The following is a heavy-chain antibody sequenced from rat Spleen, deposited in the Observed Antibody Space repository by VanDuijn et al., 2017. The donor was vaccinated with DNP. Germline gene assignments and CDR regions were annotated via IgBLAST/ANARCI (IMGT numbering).Heavy chain of an antibody. Sequence: EVQLVESDGGLVQPGRSLILSCTASGFTFSDHNMAWVRQAPKKGLEWVATISYDGSNTYYRDSVKGRFIISRNNARSTLFLQMDSLRSDDTATYYCAGRPPPTRGPFDYWGQGIMVTVSS. CDR2: ISYDGSNT. D-gene: IGHD1-4*01. CDR3: AGRPPPTRGPFDY. J-gene: IGHJ2*01. CDR1: GFTFSDHN. V-gene: IGHV5-7*01.